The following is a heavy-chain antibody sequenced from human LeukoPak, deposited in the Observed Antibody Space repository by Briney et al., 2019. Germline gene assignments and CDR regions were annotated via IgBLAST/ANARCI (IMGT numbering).Heavy chain of an antibody. D-gene: IGHD6-13*01. V-gene: IGHV1-8*01. CDR1: GYTFTSYD. CDR2: MNPNSGNA. CDR3: ASRIATGGTTIGY. J-gene: IGHJ4*02. Sequence: ASVKVSCKASGYTFTSYDTNWVRQATGQGLEWMGWMNPNSGNAGYAQKFQGRVTMTRNSSISTAYMELSSLRSEDTAVYYCASRIATGGTTIGYWGQGTLVTVSS.